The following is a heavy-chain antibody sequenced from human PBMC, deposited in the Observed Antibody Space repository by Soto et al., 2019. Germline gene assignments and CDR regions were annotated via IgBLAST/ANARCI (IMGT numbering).Heavy chain of an antibody. V-gene: IGHV4-59*13. CDR3: ARGEAARRGRSYGMDV. CDR1: GGSISSYY. J-gene: IGHJ6*01. D-gene: IGHD6-6*01. Sequence: SETLSLTCTVSGGSISSYYWSWIRQPPGKGLEWIGYIYYSGSTNYNPSLKSRVTISVDTSKNQFSLKLSSVTAADTAVYYCARGEAARRGRSYGMDVWGQGTTVTVSS. CDR2: IYYSGST.